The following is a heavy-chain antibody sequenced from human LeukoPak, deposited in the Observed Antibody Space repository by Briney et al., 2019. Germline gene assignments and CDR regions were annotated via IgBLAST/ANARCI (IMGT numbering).Heavy chain of an antibody. V-gene: IGHV3-33*01. Sequence: PGRSLRLSCAASGFTFSSYGMHWVPQAPGRGRGWVAVIWYDGSNKYYADSVKGRFTISRDNSKNTLYLQMKSLRAEDTAVYYCARGMAGLYGMDVWGKGTTVTVSS. CDR3: ARGMAGLYGMDV. CDR2: IWYDGSNK. CDR1: GFTFSSYG. J-gene: IGHJ6*04. D-gene: IGHD2-8*01.